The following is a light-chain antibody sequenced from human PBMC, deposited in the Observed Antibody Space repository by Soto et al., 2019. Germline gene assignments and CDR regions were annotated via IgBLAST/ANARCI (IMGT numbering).Light chain of an antibody. J-gene: IGLJ1*01. V-gene: IGLV2-14*02. CDR3: CSFTSITTYV. CDR2: EVN. CDR1: SSDVGSYDL. Sequence: QSALTQPASVSGSPGQSITISCTGTSSDVGSYDLISWYQQHPGKAPKLMIYEVNKRPSGVSLRFSGSKSGNTASLTISGLQAEDEADYYCCSFTSITTYVFGTGTKVTVL.